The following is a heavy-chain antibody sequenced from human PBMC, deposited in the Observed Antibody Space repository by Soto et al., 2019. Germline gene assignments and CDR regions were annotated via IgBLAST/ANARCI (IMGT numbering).Heavy chain of an antibody. CDR1: GASITSGGYS. V-gene: IGHV4-31*03. CDR3: ARGSDCSGGSCYFAFEI. J-gene: IGHJ3*02. Sequence: SETLSLTCTVSGASITSGGYSWNWIRQHPGKGLEWIGYIFDSGSTYYNPSLKSRVTMSVDTSENQFSLRLTSVTAADTAVYYCARGSDCSGGSCYFAFEIWGQGTMVTISS. D-gene: IGHD2-15*01. CDR2: IFDSGST.